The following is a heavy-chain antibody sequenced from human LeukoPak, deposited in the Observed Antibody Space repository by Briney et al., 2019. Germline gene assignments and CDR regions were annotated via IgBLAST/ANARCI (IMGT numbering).Heavy chain of an antibody. V-gene: IGHV3-48*03. CDR1: GFTFSSYE. J-gene: IGHJ6*03. CDR3: AKPPSHCSGGSCSYYMDV. D-gene: IGHD2-15*01. CDR2: ISSSGSTI. Sequence: PGGSLRLSCAASGFTFSSYEMNWVRQAPGKGLEWVSYISSSGSTIYYADSVKGRFTISRDNSKNTLYLQMNSLRAEDTAVYYCAKPPSHCSGGSCSYYMDVWGKGTTVTISS.